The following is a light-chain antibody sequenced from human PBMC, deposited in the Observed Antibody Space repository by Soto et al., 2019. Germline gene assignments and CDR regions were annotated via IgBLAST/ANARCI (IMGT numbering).Light chain of an antibody. CDR1: SSDVGGYNY. J-gene: IGLJ2*01. Sequence: QSVLTQPASVSGSPGQSVTISCTGTSSDVGGYNYVSSYQQHPGKAPKLMLFDVIKRPSGVSDRSSGSKSGNTASLTISGLQAEDAADYYCSSYTSSSPLFGGGTKLTVL. CDR3: SSYTSSSPL. V-gene: IGLV2-14*01. CDR2: DVI.